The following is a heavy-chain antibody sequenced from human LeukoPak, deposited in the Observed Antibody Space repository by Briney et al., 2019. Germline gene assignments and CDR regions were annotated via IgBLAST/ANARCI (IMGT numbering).Heavy chain of an antibody. CDR2: LKQDNTDV. CDR3: AMGRTWISAY. J-gene: IGHJ4*02. CDR1: GFTFDTFW. Sequence: GGSLRLSCAASGFTFDTFWMKWVRQAPGKGLEWVANLKQDNTDVRYLDSVKGRFTISRDIAKNSLYLQMNGLRAEDTAVYYCAMGRTWISAYWGQGTLVTVSS. V-gene: IGHV3-7*01. D-gene: IGHD2-2*03.